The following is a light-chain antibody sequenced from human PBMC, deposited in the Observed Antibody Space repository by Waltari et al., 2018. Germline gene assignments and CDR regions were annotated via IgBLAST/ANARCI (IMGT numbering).Light chain of an antibody. V-gene: IGKV3-11*01. CDR3: QQRSNWS. J-gene: IGKJ5*01. CDR1: QSVSSY. CDR2: DAS. Sequence: EIVLPQSPATLSLSPGERATLSCRASQSVSSYLAWYQQKPGQAPRLLIYDASNRATGIPARFSGSGSGTDFTLTISSLEPEDFAVYYCQQRSNWSFGQGHDWRLN.